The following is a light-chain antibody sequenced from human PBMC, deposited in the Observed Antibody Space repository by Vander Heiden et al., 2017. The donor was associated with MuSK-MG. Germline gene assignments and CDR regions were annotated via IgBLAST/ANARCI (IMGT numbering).Light chain of an antibody. CDR1: SSNIGSNF. CDR2: STT. J-gene: IGLJ2*01. V-gene: IGLV1-47*02. CDR3: AAWDDSLDGVI. Sequence: QSVLTQPPSASGTPGQRITISCSGGSSNIGSNFVFWYQQLPGTAPKLLIHSTTQRPSGVPDRFFGSRSGTSASLTISGLQSEDEGDYSCAAWDDSLDGVIFGGGTKLTVL.